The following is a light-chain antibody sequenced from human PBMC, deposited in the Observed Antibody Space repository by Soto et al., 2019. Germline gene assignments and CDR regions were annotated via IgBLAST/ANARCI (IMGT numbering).Light chain of an antibody. CDR2: TAS. CDR3: QHRSNWPRFT. J-gene: IGKJ2*01. CDR1: QSISNY. V-gene: IGKV1-39*01. Sequence: DIQMTQSPSSLSASVGDRVTITCRASQSISNYVNWYQQRPGKAPNLLIYTASTLHSGVPSRFSGSGSGRDFTLTISSLHPDDFATYYCQHRSNWPRFTFGQGTKLEI.